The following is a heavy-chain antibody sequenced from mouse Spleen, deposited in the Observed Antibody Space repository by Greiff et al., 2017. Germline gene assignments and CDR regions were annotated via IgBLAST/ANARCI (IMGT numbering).Heavy chain of an antibody. J-gene: IGHJ2*01. D-gene: IGHD4-1*01. CDR1: GYTFTSYW. CDR2: INPSNGGT. CDR3: ARSKLGLDYFDY. Sequence: VKLMESGTELVKPGASVKLSCKASGYTFTSYWMHWVKQRPGQGLEWIGNINPSNGGTNYNGKFKGKATLTADKSSSTAYMQLSSLTSEDSAVYFCARSKLGLDYFDYWGQGTTLTVSS. V-gene: IGHV1-53*01.